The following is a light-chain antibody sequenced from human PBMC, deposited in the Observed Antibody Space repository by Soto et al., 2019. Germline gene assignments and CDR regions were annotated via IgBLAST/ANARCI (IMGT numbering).Light chain of an antibody. CDR3: QHYSTSPSLT. J-gene: IGKJ4*01. CDR2: GAS. V-gene: IGKV3-20*01. Sequence: EVVLMQSPGTLSLSPGERATLSCRASQSVSSKYLAWYQQKPGQAPRLLIYGASTRATGIPGRFSGSGSGTDFSLTISRLVPGDFAVYYCQHYSTSPSLTFGGGTKVEIK. CDR1: QSVSSKY.